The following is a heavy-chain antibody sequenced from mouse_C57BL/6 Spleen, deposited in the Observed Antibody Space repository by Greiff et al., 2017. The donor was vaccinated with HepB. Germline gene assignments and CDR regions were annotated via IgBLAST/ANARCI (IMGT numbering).Heavy chain of an antibody. CDR1: GYTFTSYV. V-gene: IGHV1-14*01. CDR3: AREDFITYMDY. D-gene: IGHD1-1*01. Sequence: VHVKQSGPELVKPGASVKMSCKASGYTFTSYVMHWVKQKPGQGLEWIGYIYPYNDGTKYNEKFKGKATLTSDKSSGTAYMELSSLTSEDSAVYYCAREDFITYMDYWGQGTSVTVSS. CDR2: IYPYNDGT. J-gene: IGHJ4*01.